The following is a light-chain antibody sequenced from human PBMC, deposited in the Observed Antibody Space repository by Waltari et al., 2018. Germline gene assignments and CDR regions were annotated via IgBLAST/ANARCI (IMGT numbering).Light chain of an antibody. J-gene: IGLJ3*02. CDR1: ASNIGGNL. CDR2: RSD. V-gene: IGLV1-44*01. CDR3: ASWDDSLNGHWV. Sequence: QSVLTQPPSASGTPGQSVTISCSGGASNIGGNLVNWYQQLPGKAPKLLINRSDRGPPWVPDRFSGSNAGTSASRAISGLQSEDEADYFCASWDDSLNGHWVFGGGTKVTVL.